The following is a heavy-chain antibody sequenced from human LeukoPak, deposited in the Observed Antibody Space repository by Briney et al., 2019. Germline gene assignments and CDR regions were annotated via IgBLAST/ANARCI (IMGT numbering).Heavy chain of an antibody. CDR3: VNGGSYLTK. J-gene: IGHJ4*02. CDR2: IYFTGTT. D-gene: IGHD3-10*01. CDR1: GCSISSY. Sequence: SETLSLTCTVSGCSISSYWSWIGQSPGKGLEWIGYIYFTGTTNYNPSLKSRLTISIDTSRNQFSLKLSSATAADTAIYYCVNGGSYLTKWGQGTLVTVSS. V-gene: IGHV4-59*01.